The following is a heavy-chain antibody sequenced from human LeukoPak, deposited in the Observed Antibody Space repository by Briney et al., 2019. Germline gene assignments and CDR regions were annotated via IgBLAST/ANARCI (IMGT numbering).Heavy chain of an antibody. V-gene: IGHV3-21*01. D-gene: IGHD3-3*01. J-gene: IGHJ4*02. CDR1: GFTFSSYS. CDR2: ISSSSGYI. CDR3: ARDEVITIFGVPYDY. Sequence: GGSLRLSCAASGFTFSSYSMNWVRQAPGKGLEWVSSISSSSGYIFYADSVKGRFTISRDNAKNSLYLQMNSLRAEDTAVYYCARDEVITIFGVPYDYWGQGTLVTVSS.